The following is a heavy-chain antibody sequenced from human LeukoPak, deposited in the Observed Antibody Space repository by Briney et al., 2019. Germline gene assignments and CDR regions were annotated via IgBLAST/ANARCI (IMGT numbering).Heavy chain of an antibody. CDR3: ASGVVREVPHY. CDR2: INHSGST. Sequence: SETLSLTCAVYGGSFSGYYWSWIRQPPGKGLEWIGEINHSGSTNYNPSLKSRVTISVDTSKNQFSLKLSSVTAADTAVYYCASGVVREVPHYWGQGTLVTVSS. D-gene: IGHD3-10*01. CDR1: GGSFSGYY. J-gene: IGHJ4*02. V-gene: IGHV4-34*01.